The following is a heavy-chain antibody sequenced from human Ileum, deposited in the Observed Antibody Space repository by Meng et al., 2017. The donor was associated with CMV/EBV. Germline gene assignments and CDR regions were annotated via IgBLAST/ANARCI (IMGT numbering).Heavy chain of an antibody. CDR2: IKQDGSEK. CDR1: GFTFSTSW. D-gene: IGHD2-21*01. Sequence: GGSLRLSCAASGFTFSTSWMTWVRQAPGKGLEWVANIKQDGSEKYYVDSVKGRFTISRDNAKKSVSLQMNNLRGEDTAVYYCVRYANSQYGMDVWGQGTTVTVSS. J-gene: IGHJ6*02. V-gene: IGHV3-7*01. CDR3: VRYANSQYGMDV.